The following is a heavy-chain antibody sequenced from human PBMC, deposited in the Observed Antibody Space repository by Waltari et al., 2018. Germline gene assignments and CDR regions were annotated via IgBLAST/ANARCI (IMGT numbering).Heavy chain of an antibody. CDR2: IYWNSVRI. V-gene: IGHV3-9*01. J-gene: IGHJ6*02. CDR1: GFTLKDYA. Sequence: EVQLVESGGGLVQPGRSLRLSCVASGFTLKDYAMHWVRQVPGKGLERVSGIYWNSVRIDYADSVNGRFTISRDNAKNSLYLQMNSLRVEDTAVYYCGKDISAGGMDVWGPGTTVTVSS. CDR3: GKDISAGGMDV.